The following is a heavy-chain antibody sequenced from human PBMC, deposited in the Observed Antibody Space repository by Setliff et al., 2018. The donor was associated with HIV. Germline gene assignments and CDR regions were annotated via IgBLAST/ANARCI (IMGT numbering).Heavy chain of an antibody. CDR3: ARGGTSSNWFGP. Sequence: SETLSLTCTFSGYSISSGYYWGWIRQPPGKGLEWIGSIYYSGRTYYNPPLKSRVTISVDTSKNQFSLKLSSVTATDTAVYYCARGGTSSNWFGPWGQGTLVTVCS. CDR1: GYSISSGYY. V-gene: IGHV4-38-2*02. D-gene: IGHD2-2*01. CDR2: IYYSGRT. J-gene: IGHJ5*02.